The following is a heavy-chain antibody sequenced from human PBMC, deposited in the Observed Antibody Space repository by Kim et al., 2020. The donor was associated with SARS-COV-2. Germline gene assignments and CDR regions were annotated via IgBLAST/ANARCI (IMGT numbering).Heavy chain of an antibody. V-gene: IGHV3-74*01. CDR3: AFPYRITGSTVFDS. CDR2: INSDGSST. CDR1: GFTFSSYW. D-gene: IGHD1-7*01. Sequence: GGSLRLSCAASGFTFSSYWMHWVRQVPGKGLVWVSRINSDGSSTGYADSVKGRFTISRDNAKNTMYLQMSSVRDEDTAVYYCAFPYRITGSTVFDSWGQGTLVTGSS. J-gene: IGHJ4*02.